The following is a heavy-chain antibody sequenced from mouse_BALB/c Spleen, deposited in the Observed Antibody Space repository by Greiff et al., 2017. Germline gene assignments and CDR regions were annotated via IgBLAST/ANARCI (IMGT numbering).Heavy chain of an antibody. CDR2: IDPYNGGT. V-gene: IGHV1S135*01. D-gene: IGHD1-1*01. CDR3: ARFGTTVSGGFAY. J-gene: IGHJ3*01. CDR1: GYAFTSYN. Sequence: VHVKQSGPELVKPGASVKVSCKASGYAFTSYNMYWVKQSHGKSLEWIGYIDPYNGGTSYNQKFKGKATLTVDKSSSTAYMHLNSLTSEDSAVYYCARFGTTVSGGFAYWGQGTLVTVSA.